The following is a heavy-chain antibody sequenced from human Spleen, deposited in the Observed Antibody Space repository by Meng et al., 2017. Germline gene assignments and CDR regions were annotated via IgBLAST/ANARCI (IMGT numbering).Heavy chain of an antibody. D-gene: IGHD6-25*01. CDR1: GYTFTSYA. J-gene: IGHJ4*02. V-gene: IGHV1-2*06. Sequence: QVQLVQSWSELKKPGASVKVSCNASGYTFTSYAMNWVRQAPGQGLEWMGRINPKSGDTHYAQKFQARVTMTGDTSISTAYMELSGLRSDDTAMYYCARDEDISAAGKLFGDYWGQGTLVTVSS. CDR2: INPKSGDT. CDR3: ARDEDISAAGKLFGDY.